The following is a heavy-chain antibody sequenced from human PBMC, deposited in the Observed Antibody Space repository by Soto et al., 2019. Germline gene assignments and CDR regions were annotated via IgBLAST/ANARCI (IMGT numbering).Heavy chain of an antibody. CDR1: GGSFSGYY. J-gene: IGHJ4*02. CDR3: AHGRRGIPVY. V-gene: IGHV4-34*01. CDR2: INHSGST. D-gene: IGHD2-21*01. Sequence: QVQLQQWGAGLLKPSETLSLTCAVYGGSFSGYYWSWIHQPPGKGLEWIGEINHSGSTNYNPSLKSRVTISVDTSKNQFSLKLSSVTAADTAVYYCAHGRRGIPVYWGQGTLVTVSS.